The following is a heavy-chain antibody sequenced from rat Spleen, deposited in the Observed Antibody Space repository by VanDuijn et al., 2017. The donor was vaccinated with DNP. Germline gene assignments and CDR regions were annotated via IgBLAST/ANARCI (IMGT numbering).Heavy chain of an antibody. J-gene: IGHJ4*01. D-gene: IGHD4-3*01. CDR3: ASLIRGTGAMDA. CDR2: ISSDGSSP. CDR1: GFIFSNYD. Sequence: EVQLVESGGGLMQPGRSMKLSCVASGFIFSNYDMAWVRQAPERGLEWIATISSDGSSPYYRDSVEGRFTISRDNAKSSLYLQMNSLKSEDTATDYCASLIRGTGAMDAWGQGTSVTVSS. V-gene: IGHV5-7*01.